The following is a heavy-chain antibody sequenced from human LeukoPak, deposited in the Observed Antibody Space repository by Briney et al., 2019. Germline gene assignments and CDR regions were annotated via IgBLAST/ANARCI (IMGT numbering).Heavy chain of an antibody. V-gene: IGHV1-2*02. CDR3: ARVKGRVFGVITTKERYFDY. D-gene: IGHD3-3*01. J-gene: IGHJ4*02. Sequence: ASVKVSCKASGYTFTGYYMHWVRQAPGQGLEWMGWLNPNSGGTNYVQKFRGRVTMTRDTSISTAYMELSRLTSDDTAVYYCARVKGRVFGVITTKERYFDYWGQGTLVTVSS. CDR2: LNPNSGGT. CDR1: GYTFTGYY.